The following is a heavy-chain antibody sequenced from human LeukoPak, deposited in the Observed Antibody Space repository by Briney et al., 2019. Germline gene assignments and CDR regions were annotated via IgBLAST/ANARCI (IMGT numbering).Heavy chain of an antibody. CDR3: AKSYYSIRDWACDC. CDR1: GLTFSSYA. V-gene: IGHV3-23*01. D-gene: IGHD3-10*01. J-gene: IGHJ4*02. Sequence: GGSLRLSCAASGLTFSSYAMSSVRQAPGKGLEWVSGISGSGGSTYYADSVKGRFTISRDNSMYTLYLEMNSLRTEDTAVSTRAKSYYSIRDWACDCWGQGTLVTVSS. CDR2: ISGSGGST.